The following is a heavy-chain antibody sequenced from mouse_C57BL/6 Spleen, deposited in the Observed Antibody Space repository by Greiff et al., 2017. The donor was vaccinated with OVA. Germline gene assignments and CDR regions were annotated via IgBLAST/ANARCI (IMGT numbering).Heavy chain of an antibody. CDR1: GYSITSDY. CDR3: ARSPLTAYYAMDY. Sequence: EVQLQESGPGLAKPSQTLSLTCSVTGYSITSDYWNWIRKFPGNKLEYMGYISYSGSTYYNPSLKSRISITRDTSKNQYYLQLNSVTTADTATYDCARSPLTAYYAMDYWGQGTSVTVSS. V-gene: IGHV3-8*01. J-gene: IGHJ4*01. CDR2: ISYSGST. D-gene: IGHD4-1*01.